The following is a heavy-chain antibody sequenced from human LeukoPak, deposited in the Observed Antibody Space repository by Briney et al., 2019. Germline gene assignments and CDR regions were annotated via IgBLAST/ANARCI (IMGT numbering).Heavy chain of an antibody. CDR1: GGSISSYY. Sequence: SETLSLTCTVSGGSISSYYWTWIRQPPGKGLEWIGYIYYSGSTNYNPSLKSRVTISVDTSKNQFSLKLSSVTAADTAVYYCARYNSSNWYVVDYWGQGALVTVSS. CDR3: ARYNSSNWYVVDY. J-gene: IGHJ4*02. D-gene: IGHD6-13*01. V-gene: IGHV4-59*01. CDR2: IYYSGST.